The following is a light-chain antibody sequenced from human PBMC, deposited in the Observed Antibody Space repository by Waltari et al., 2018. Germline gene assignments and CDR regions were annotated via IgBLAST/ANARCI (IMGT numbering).Light chain of an antibody. CDR1: SLRTSY. J-gene: IGLJ3*02. V-gene: IGLV3-19*01. CDR3: SSRNGRANEVV. CDR2: GKD. Sequence: SSELTHDPAVSVALGQTIRFTCQGDSLRTSYASWYQVKPGQAPILVINGKDKRPSGIPDRISGYRSGTTSSVTITGAQAEDEADYYCSSRNGRANEVVFAGGTKVTVL.